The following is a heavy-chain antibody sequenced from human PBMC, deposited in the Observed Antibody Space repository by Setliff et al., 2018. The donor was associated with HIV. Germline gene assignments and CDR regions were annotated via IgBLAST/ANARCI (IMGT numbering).Heavy chain of an antibody. CDR3: ARPSAGGGYNYWYFDL. CDR2: IHPSDSNA. CDR1: GYTFTTNW. D-gene: IGHD5-12*01. J-gene: IGHJ2*01. Sequence: GESLKISCKGSGYTFTTNWIGWVRQMPGKGLEWMGIIHPSDSNATYSPSFQGQVTISADKSIATAYLQWTSLRASDTAMYYCARPSAGGGYNYWYFDLWGRGTLVTVSS. V-gene: IGHV5-51*01.